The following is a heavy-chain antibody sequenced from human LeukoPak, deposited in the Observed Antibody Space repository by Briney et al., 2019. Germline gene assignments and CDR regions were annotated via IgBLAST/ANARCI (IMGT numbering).Heavy chain of an antibody. D-gene: IGHD3-16*01. CDR3: ASTSYEQLRVLLGD. Sequence: PGGSLRLSCAASGFTISSYEMNWLRQAPGKGREWVSYISSSGSTIYYADSVKGRFTISRDNVKNSLYLQMNGLAAEDSAIHYCASTSYEQLRVLLGDWGQGTLVTVSS. V-gene: IGHV3-48*03. CDR1: GFTISSYE. CDR2: ISSSGSTI. J-gene: IGHJ4*01.